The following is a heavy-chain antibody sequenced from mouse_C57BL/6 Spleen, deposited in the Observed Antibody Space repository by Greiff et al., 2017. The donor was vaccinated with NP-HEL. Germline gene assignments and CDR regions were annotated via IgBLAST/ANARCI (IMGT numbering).Heavy chain of an antibody. V-gene: IGHV1-26*01. Sequence: VQLKQSGPELVKPGASVKISCKASGYTFTDYYMNWVKQSHGKSLEWIGDINPNNGGTSYNQKFKGKATLTVDKSSSTAYMELRSLTSEDSAVYYCARSRGYDYDDLFAYWGQGTLVTVSA. CDR3: ARSRGYDYDDLFAY. CDR2: INPNNGGT. CDR1: GYTFTDYY. D-gene: IGHD2-4*01. J-gene: IGHJ3*01.